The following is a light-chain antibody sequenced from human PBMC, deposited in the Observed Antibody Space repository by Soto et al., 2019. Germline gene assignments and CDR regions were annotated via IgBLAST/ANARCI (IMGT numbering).Light chain of an antibody. J-gene: IGKJ1*01. CDR3: QQSYGSLWT. CDR1: QSISSS. CDR2: AAS. V-gene: IGKV1-39*01. Sequence: DIQMTQSPSSLSASVGDRVTITCRASQSISSSLNWYQQKPGKAPNLLIYAASSLQSGVPSRFSGSGSGTDFTLTISSLQPDDFATYYCQQSYGSLWTFGQGTKVDIK.